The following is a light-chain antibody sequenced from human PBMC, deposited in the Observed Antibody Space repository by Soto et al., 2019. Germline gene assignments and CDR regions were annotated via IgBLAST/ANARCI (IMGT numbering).Light chain of an antibody. V-gene: IGKV1-6*01. CDR2: GAS. J-gene: IGKJ1*01. CDR3: LQDHNSPLT. CDR1: QGIRDD. Sequence: AIQMTQSPSSLPASVGDRVTITCRASQGIRDDLGWYQQKPGKAPKLLIYGASNLQTGVPSRFSGSGSGTDFILTISSLQPEDFAVYYCLQDHNSPLTFGQGTKVDIK.